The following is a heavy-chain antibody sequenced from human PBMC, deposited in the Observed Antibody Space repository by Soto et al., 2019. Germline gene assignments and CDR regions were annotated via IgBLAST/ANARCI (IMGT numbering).Heavy chain of an antibody. J-gene: IGHJ5*02. D-gene: IGHD4-17*01. V-gene: IGHV4-30-4*01. CDR1: GGSISSGDYY. CDR2: IYYSGST. CDR3: AREQTTVTTYDWFDP. Sequence: QVQLQESGPGLVKPSQTLSLTCTVSGGSISSGDYYWSWIRQPPGKGLEWIGYIYYSGSTYYNPSLKSRVTISVDTSKNQFSLKLSSVTAADTAVYYCAREQTTVTTYDWFDPWGQGTLVTVSS.